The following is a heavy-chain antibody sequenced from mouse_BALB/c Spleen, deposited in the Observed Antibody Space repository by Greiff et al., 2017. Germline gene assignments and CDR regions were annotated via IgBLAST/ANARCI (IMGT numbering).Heavy chain of an antibody. D-gene: IGHD2-14*01. CDR1: GFTFSDFY. CDR2: SRNKANDYTT. V-gene: IGHV7-1*02. CDR3: ARDNRSFDAMDY. J-gene: IGHJ4*01. Sequence: DVQLVESGGGLVQPGGSLRLSCATSGFTFSDFYMEWVRQPPGKRLEWIAASRNKANDYTTEYSASVKGRFIVSRDTSQSILYLQMNARRAEDTDICDSARDNRSFDAMDYWGQGTSVTVSS.